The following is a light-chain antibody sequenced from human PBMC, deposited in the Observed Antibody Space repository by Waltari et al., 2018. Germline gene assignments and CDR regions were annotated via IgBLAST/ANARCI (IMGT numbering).Light chain of an antibody. CDR2: YAN. CDR1: QDIATF. Sequence: IQMSQSPSSLSASVGERVTITCRASQDIATFLNWFQQKPGRAPNLLIYYANTLASGVPSRFSGRGSGATFSLTINSLQPEDFATYYCQQGGGYPLTFGGGTRVEMK. J-gene: IGKJ4*01. CDR3: QQGGGYPLT. V-gene: IGKV1-13*02.